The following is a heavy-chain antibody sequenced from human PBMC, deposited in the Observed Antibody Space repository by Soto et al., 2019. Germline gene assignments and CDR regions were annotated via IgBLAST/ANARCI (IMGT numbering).Heavy chain of an antibody. CDR1: GFTFSSYA. CDR3: ATGGGHGESAFDI. Sequence: ESGGGVVQPGRSLRLSCAASGFTFSSYAMHWVRQAPGKGLEWVAVISYDGSNKYYADSVKGRFTISRDNSKNTLYLQMNSLRAEDTAVYYCATGGGHGESAFDIWGQGTMVTVSS. CDR2: ISYDGSNK. D-gene: IGHD3-10*01. V-gene: IGHV3-30-3*01. J-gene: IGHJ3*02.